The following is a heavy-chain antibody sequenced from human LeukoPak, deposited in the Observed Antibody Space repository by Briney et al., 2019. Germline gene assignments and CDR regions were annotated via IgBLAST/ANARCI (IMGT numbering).Heavy chain of an antibody. CDR3: ARESIGDCYFDY. J-gene: IGHJ4*02. CDR2: IYDSGST. D-gene: IGHD3-10*01. CDR1: GGPISSGGYS. Sequence: SSQTLSLTCAVSGGPISSGGYSWSWIRQPPGKGLEWIGDIYDSGSTYYNPSLKSRVTISVDRSKNQFSLNLSSVTAADTAVYYCARESIGDCYFDYWGQGNLVTVSS. V-gene: IGHV4-30-2*01.